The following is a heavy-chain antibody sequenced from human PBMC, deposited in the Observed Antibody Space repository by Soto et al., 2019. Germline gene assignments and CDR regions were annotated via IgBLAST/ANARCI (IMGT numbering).Heavy chain of an antibody. CDR3: ARTTGPDETPFDY. J-gene: IGHJ4*02. V-gene: IGHV1-2*04. CDR2: INPNSGGT. CDR1: GYTFTGYY. D-gene: IGHD4-17*01. Sequence: QVQLVQSGAEVKKPGASVKVSCKASGYTFTGYYMHWVRQAPGQGLEWMGWINPNSGGTNYAQKFQGWVTMTRDTSISAAYMELSRLRSDDTAVYYCARTTGPDETPFDYWGQGTLVTVSS.